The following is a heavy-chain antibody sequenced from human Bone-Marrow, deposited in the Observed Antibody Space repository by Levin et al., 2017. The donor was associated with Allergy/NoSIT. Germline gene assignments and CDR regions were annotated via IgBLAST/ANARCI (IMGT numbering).Heavy chain of an antibody. J-gene: IGHJ6*02. Sequence: GGSLRLSCAASGINVRDNYMTWVRQAPGKGLECVSVIYSSGSTYYADSVKGRFTISRDNSKNTVFLQMTSLRVEDTAVYYCARVPESGSGYGMDVWGQGTTVTVSS. CDR2: IYSSGST. V-gene: IGHV3-53*01. CDR3: ARVPESGSGYGMDV. CDR1: GINVRDNY. D-gene: IGHD1-26*01.